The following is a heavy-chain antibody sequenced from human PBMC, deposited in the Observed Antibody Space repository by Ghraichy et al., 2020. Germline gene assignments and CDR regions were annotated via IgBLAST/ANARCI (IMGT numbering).Heavy chain of an antibody. CDR1: GGTFSSYA. CDR3: AARPYCGGDCYSYAFDI. V-gene: IGHV1-69*04. Sequence: SVKVSCKASGGTFSSYAISWVRQAPGQGLEWMGRIIPILGIANYAQKFQGRVTITADKSTSTAYMELSSLRSEDTAVYYCAARPYCGGDCYSYAFDIWGQGTMVTVSS. D-gene: IGHD2-21*02. J-gene: IGHJ3*02. CDR2: IIPILGIA.